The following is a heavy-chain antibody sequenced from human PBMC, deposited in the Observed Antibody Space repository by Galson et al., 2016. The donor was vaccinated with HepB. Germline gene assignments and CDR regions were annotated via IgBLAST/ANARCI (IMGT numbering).Heavy chain of an antibody. CDR1: GDSFSNYA. CDR2: IMPIFGST. J-gene: IGHJ4*02. D-gene: IGHD3-9*01. Sequence: SVKVSCKASGDSFSNYAINWVRQAPGHGPEWMGGIMPIFGSTNYAQRFQGRVSITADLSTSTAYMELSSLRSEDTAIYYCTRAPFDCAANGRGYFDSWGQGTLVSVSS. V-gene: IGHV1-69*13. CDR3: TRAPFDCAANGRGYFDS.